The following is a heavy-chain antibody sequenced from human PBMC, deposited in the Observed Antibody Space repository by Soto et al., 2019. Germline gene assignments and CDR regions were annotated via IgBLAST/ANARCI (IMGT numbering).Heavy chain of an antibody. D-gene: IGHD6-6*01. Sequence: GGSLRLSCAASGFTFSSYAMSWVRQAPGKGLEWVSAISGSGGSTYYADSVKGRFTISRDNSKNTLYLQMNSLRAEDTAVYYCAKSFEYSSSSTSYYFDYRGQGTLVTVSS. CDR3: AKSFEYSSSSTSYYFDY. CDR2: ISGSGGST. J-gene: IGHJ4*02. V-gene: IGHV3-23*01. CDR1: GFTFSSYA.